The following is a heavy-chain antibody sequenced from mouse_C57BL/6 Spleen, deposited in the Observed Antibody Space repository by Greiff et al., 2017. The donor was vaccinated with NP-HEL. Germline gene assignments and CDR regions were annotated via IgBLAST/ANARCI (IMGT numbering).Heavy chain of an antibody. J-gene: IGHJ2*01. Sequence: QVQLQQSDAELVKPGASVKISCKVSGYTFTDHTIHWMKQRPEQGLEWIGYIYPRDGSTTYNEKFKGTATLTADKSSSTAYMQLNNLTSENSAVYFCARYAPYNSNYDYFDYWGQGTTLTVSS. CDR3: ARYAPYNSNYDYFDY. D-gene: IGHD2-5*01. CDR2: IYPRDGST. V-gene: IGHV1-78*01. CDR1: GYTFTDHT.